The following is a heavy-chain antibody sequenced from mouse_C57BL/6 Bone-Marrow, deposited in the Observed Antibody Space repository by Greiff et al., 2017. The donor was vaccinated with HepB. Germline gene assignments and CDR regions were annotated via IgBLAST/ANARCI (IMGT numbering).Heavy chain of an antibody. CDR2: INPSSGYT. Sequence: VQVVESGAELAKPGASVKLSCKASGYTFTSYWMHWVKQRPGQGLEWIGYINPSSGYTKYNQKFKDKATLTADKSSSTAYMQLSSLTYEDSAVYYCARNPLHLVLRYYWYFDVWGTGTTVTVSS. CDR3: ARNPLHLVLRYYWYFDV. V-gene: IGHV1-7*01. J-gene: IGHJ1*03. D-gene: IGHD1-1*01. CDR1: GYTFTSYW.